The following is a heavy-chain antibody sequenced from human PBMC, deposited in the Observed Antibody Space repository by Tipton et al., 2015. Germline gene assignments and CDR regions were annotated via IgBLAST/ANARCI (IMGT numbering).Heavy chain of an antibody. CDR3: AKDLGAQLYDTSGYFDS. CDR1: GFTFDDYA. D-gene: IGHD3-22*01. V-gene: IGHV3-9*01. Sequence: SLRLSCAASGFTFDDYAMHWVRQAPGKGLEWVSGVSWNSGSMGYADSVKGRFTISRDNAKKSLYLQMNSLRAEDTALYYCAKDLGAQLYDTSGYFDSWGQGTLVTVSS. CDR2: VSWNSGSM. J-gene: IGHJ4*02.